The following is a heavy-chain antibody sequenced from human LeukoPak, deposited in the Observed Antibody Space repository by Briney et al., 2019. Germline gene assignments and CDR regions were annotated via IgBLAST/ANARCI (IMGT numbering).Heavy chain of an antibody. Sequence: SETLSLTCTVSGYSISSGYYWGWIRQPPGKGLEWIGSIYHSGSTYYNPSLKSRVTISVDTSKNQFSLKLSSVTAADTAVYHCARSGGYSIAAAAIDYWGQGTLVTVSS. J-gene: IGHJ4*02. CDR2: IYHSGST. D-gene: IGHD6-13*01. V-gene: IGHV4-38-2*02. CDR3: ARSGGYSIAAAAIDY. CDR1: GYSISSGYY.